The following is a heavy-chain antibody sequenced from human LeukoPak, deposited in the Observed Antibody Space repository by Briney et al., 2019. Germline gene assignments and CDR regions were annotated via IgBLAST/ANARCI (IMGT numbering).Heavy chain of an antibody. Sequence: GGSLRLSCAASGFTFRNYWMSWVRQAPGTGLEWVANIKRDGSDRNYVTSVRGRFTISRDNAESSLYLQMNSLRVEDTAVYYCVRNLAVAGTCFDSWGQGTLVTVSS. J-gene: IGHJ4*02. D-gene: IGHD6-19*01. V-gene: IGHV3-7*03. CDR3: VRNLAVAGTCFDS. CDR2: IKRDGSDR. CDR1: GFTFRNYW.